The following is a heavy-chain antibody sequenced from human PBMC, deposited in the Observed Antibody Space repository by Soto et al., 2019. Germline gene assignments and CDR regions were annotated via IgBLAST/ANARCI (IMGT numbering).Heavy chain of an antibody. CDR3: ARALANYDSSGSTFDP. J-gene: IGHJ5*02. Sequence: PSETLSLTCAVSGGSISSGGYSWSWIRQPPGKGLEWIGYIYHSGSTYYNPSLKSRVTISVDRSKNQFSLKLSSVTAADTAVYYCARALANYDSSGSTFDPWGQGTLVTVSS. CDR1: GGSISSGGYS. V-gene: IGHV4-30-2*01. D-gene: IGHD3-22*01. CDR2: IYHSGST.